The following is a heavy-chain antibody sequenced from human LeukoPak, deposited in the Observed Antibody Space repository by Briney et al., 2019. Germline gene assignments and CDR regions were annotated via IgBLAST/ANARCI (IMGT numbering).Heavy chain of an antibody. J-gene: IGHJ6*02. CDR3: ARGVWRSYGLDV. CDR2: TSNDGSST. CDR1: GFTFSSYS. V-gene: IGHV3-74*01. Sequence: QAGGSLRLSCAASGFTFSSYSMNWVRQAPGKGLVWLSRTSNDGSSTTYADSVKGRFTISRDNAKNTLYVQMDSLRAEDTAVYYCARGVWRSYGLDVWGQGTTVTVSS.